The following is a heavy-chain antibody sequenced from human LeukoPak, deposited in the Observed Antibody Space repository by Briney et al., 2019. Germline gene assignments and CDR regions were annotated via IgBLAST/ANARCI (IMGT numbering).Heavy chain of an antibody. D-gene: IGHD2-15*01. J-gene: IGHJ4*02. CDR1: GDDVSSFY. CDR3: VLAPNSNWFDF. V-gene: IGHV4-59*08. Sequence: SETLSLTCSVSGDDVSSFYWNWIRQSPGRGLEWIGNIHYSGSGIYNPSLRSRITMSIDTSKRQFFLKLTSVTAADTAVYYCVLAPNSNWFDFWGQGTLVTVSS. CDR2: IHYSGSG.